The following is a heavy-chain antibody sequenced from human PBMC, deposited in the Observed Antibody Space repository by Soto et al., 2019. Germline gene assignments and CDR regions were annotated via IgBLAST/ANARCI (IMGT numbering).Heavy chain of an antibody. V-gene: IGHV4-30-2*01. CDR1: GDSINDDGHS. CDR3: ARAVFCTDGFCFPNWLDP. Sequence: HLQLQESGSRLVKPSETLSLTCTVSGDSINDDGHSWSWIRQPPGEALEWIGYIYQTGTTQYNPSLSSRVSISAARSKNQFSLHLTSVTAADTAVYYCARAVFCTDGFCFPNWLDPWGQGILVTVSS. J-gene: IGHJ5*02. CDR2: IYQTGTT. D-gene: IGHD2-8*01.